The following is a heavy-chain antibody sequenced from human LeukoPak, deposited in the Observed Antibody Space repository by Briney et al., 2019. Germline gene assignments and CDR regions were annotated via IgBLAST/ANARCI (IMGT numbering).Heavy chain of an antibody. CDR1: GFTFSTYV. Sequence: GGTLRLSCAASGFTFSTYVMSWVRQAPGKGLEWVSVISGSDSSTYYADSVKGRFTISRDNSKNTLYLQMNSLRAEGTAVYYCAKVEGGYCSSTSCPGAFDIWGQGTMVTVSS. V-gene: IGHV3-23*01. CDR2: ISGSDSST. D-gene: IGHD2-2*01. CDR3: AKVEGGYCSSTSCPGAFDI. J-gene: IGHJ3*02.